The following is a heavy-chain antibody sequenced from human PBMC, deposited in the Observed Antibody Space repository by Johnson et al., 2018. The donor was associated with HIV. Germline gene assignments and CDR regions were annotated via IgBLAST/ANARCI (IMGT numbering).Heavy chain of an antibody. D-gene: IGHD5-24*01. Sequence: VQLVESGGGLVQPGGSLRLSCAASGFTFSSYWMHWVRQAPGKGLVWVSRIISDGSSTSYADSVKARFTISRDNAKNTLHLQMNSLRAEDTAVYYCAFPTGATTAFDIWGQGTMVTVSS. V-gene: IGHV3-74*01. CDR3: AFPTGATTAFDI. CDR2: IISDGSST. J-gene: IGHJ3*02. CDR1: GFTFSSYW.